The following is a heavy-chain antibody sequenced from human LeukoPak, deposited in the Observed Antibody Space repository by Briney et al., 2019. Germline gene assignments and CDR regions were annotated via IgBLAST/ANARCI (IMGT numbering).Heavy chain of an antibody. Sequence: GGSLRLSCAASGFTFSSYEMNWVRQAPGKGLEWASYISSSGSTVYYADSVRGRFPISRDNAKNSLYLQMNSLRVEDTAVYYCARGYGGGGNDYWGPGTLDTVSS. D-gene: IGHD6-19*01. CDR1: GFTFSSYE. V-gene: IGHV3-48*03. J-gene: IGHJ4*02. CDR3: ARGYGGGGNDY. CDR2: ISSSGSTV.